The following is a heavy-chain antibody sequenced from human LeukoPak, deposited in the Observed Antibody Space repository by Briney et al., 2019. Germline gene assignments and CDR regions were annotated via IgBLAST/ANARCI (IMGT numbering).Heavy chain of an antibody. CDR3: ARGRDRSKAGDL. J-gene: IGHJ5*02. Sequence: PSETLSLTCAVYGGSCDDYYCSWIRQPPGKGLEWIGGIHPHGIFYFNSSLVSRVTISIDTSKTQFSLRLTSVTAADTAFYYCARGRDRSKAGDLWGQGSLVTVSS. V-gene: IGHV4-34*01. D-gene: IGHD5-24*01. CDR1: GGSCDDYY. CDR2: IHPHGIF.